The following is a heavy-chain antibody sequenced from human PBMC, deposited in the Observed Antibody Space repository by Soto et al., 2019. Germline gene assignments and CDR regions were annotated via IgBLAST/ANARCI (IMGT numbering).Heavy chain of an antibody. J-gene: IGHJ6*03. D-gene: IGHD5-12*01. V-gene: IGHV5-51*01. CDR1: GYSFTSYW. CDR3: ARGNSGYDYYYYYMDV. Sequence: GESLKISCKGSGYSFTSYWIGWVRQMPGKGLEWMGIIYPGDSDTRYSPSFQGQVTISADKSISTAYLQWSSLKASDTAMYYCARGNSGYDYYYYYMDVWGKGTTVTVSS. CDR2: IYPGDSDT.